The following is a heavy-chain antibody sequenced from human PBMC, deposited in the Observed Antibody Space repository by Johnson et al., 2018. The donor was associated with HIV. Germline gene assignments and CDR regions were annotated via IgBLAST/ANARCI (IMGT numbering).Heavy chain of an antibody. CDR3: ARARYTSDWYLYDAFDL. J-gene: IGHJ3*01. CDR2: VSSNGGKT. D-gene: IGHD6-13*01. V-gene: IGHV3-64*01. Sequence: EVQLVESGGGLVQPGGSLRLSCAASGFTFSTYAMHWVRQAPGKGLEYVSGVSSNGGKTYYANSVKGRFTISRDNSKNTLYLQMGSLRTEDMAVYHCARARYTSDWYLYDAFDLWGQGTMVTVSS. CDR1: GFTFSTYA.